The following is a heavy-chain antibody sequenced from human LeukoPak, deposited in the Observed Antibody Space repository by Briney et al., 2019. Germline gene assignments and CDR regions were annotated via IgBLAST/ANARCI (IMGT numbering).Heavy chain of an antibody. CDR1: GGSISSYY. Sequence: SETLSLTCTVSGGSISSYYWSWIRQPAGKGLEWIGRIYTSGSTNYNPSLKSRVTMSVDTSKNQFSLKLSSVTAADTAVYYCARDGYDNYYYYMDVWGKGTTVTISS. J-gene: IGHJ6*03. V-gene: IGHV4-4*07. CDR2: IYTSGST. D-gene: IGHD3-22*01. CDR3: ARDGYDNYYYYMDV.